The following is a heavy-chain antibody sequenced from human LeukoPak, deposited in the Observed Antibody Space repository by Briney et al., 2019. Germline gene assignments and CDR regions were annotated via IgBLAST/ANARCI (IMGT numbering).Heavy chain of an antibody. Sequence: PGGSLRLSCAASGYTFSSYAMSWVPQAPGKGLEWVSAISGSGGSTYYADSVKGRFTISRDNSKNTLYLQMNSLRAEDTAVYYCAKDYLDYYDSSGFDPWGQGTLVTVSS. CDR2: ISGSGGST. J-gene: IGHJ5*02. CDR1: GYTFSSYA. D-gene: IGHD3-22*01. CDR3: AKDYLDYYDSSGFDP. V-gene: IGHV3-23*01.